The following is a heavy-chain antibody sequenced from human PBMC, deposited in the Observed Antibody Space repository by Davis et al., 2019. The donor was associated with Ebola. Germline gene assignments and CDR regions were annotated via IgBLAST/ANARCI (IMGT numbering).Heavy chain of an antibody. CDR1: GGSFSAYY. CDR2: INHSGTT. V-gene: IGHV4-34*01. D-gene: IGHD3-10*01. CDR3: AVSRNYYNALSVTYQSYYAMDV. Sequence: MPSETLSPTCAVYGGSFSAYYWSWIRQPPGKGLEWIGEINHSGTTSYNPSLKSRLSISGDTSKRQFSLNLRSVTAADTAVYYCAVSRNYYNALSVTYQSYYAMDVWGKGTTVIVSS. J-gene: IGHJ6*04.